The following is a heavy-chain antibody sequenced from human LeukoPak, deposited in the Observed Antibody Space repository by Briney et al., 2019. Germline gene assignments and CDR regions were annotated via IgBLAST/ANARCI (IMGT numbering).Heavy chain of an antibody. CDR2: TYYRSKWYN. CDR3: ARAGGYSYGLLYYYYGMDV. V-gene: IGHV6-1*01. Sequence: SQTLSLTCAISGDSVSSNSAAWNWIRQSPSRGLEWLGRTYYRSKWYNDYAVPVKSRITINPDTSKNQFSLQLNSVTPEDTAVYYCARAGGYSYGLLYYYYGMDVWGQGTTVTVSS. J-gene: IGHJ6*02. CDR1: GDSVSSNSAA. D-gene: IGHD5-18*01.